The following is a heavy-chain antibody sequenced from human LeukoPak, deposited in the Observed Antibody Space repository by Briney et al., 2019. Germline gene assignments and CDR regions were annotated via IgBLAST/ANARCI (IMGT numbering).Heavy chain of an antibody. V-gene: IGHV3-30-3*01. CDR3: ARGGPDYGDYEWFDP. D-gene: IGHD4-17*01. J-gene: IGHJ5*02. CDR2: ISYDGSNK. Sequence: GGSLRLSCAASGFTFSSYAMHWVRQAPGKGLEWVAVISYDGSNKYYADSVKGRFTISRDNSKNTLYLQMNRLGAEDTAVYYCARGGPDYGDYEWFDPWGQGTLVTVSS. CDR1: GFTFSSYA.